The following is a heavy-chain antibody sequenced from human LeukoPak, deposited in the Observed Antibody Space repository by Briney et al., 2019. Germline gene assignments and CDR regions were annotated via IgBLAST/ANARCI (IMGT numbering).Heavy chain of an antibody. CDR1: GFTFSSYG. Sequence: PGGSLRLSCAASGFTFSSYGMHWVRQAPGKGLEWVAFIRYDGSNKYYADSVKGRFTISRDNSKNTLHLQMNSLRAEDTAVYYCAKDPYYYGSGSYYPDYWGQGTLVTVPS. CDR3: AKDPYYYGSGSYYPDY. V-gene: IGHV3-30*02. J-gene: IGHJ4*02. CDR2: IRYDGSNK. D-gene: IGHD3-10*01.